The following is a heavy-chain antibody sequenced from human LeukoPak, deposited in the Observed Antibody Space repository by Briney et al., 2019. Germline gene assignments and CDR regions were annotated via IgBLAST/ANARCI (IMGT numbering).Heavy chain of an antibody. CDR3: TTVGYCTNGVCYKRGYFDY. Sequence: PGGSLRLSCAASGFTFSNAWMSWVRRAPGKGLEWVGRIKSKTDGGTTDYAAPVKGRFTISRDDSKNTLYLQMNSLKTEDTAVYYCTTVGYCTNGVCYKRGYFDYWGQGTLVTVSS. CDR2: IKSKTDGGTT. CDR1: GFTFSNAW. D-gene: IGHD2-8*01. V-gene: IGHV3-15*01. J-gene: IGHJ4*02.